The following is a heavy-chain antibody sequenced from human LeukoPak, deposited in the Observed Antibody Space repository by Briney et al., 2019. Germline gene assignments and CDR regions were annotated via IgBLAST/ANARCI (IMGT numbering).Heavy chain of an antibody. D-gene: IGHD4-11*01. CDR2: ISGYNANT. Sequence: GASVKVSCKASGYGFTNYGISWVRQAPGQGLEWMGWISGYNANTYYAQKLQGRVTMTTDTSTSAAYMELRSLRSDDTAVYYCARDGVDYTSQKFDYWGQGTLVTVSS. CDR1: GYGFTNYG. CDR3: ARDGVDYTSQKFDY. V-gene: IGHV1-18*01. J-gene: IGHJ4*02.